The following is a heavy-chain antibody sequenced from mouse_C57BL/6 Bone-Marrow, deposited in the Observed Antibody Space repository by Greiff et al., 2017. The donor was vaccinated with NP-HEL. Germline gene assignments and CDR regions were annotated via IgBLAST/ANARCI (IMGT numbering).Heavy chain of an antibody. Sequence: QVQLQQSGAELARPGASVKLSCKASGYTFTSYGISWVKQRTGQGLEWIGEIYPRSGNTYYNEKFKGKATLTADKSSSTAYMELRSLTSEDSAVYVCARGAGYSNPWFAYWGQGTLVTVSA. CDR3: ARGAGYSNPWFAY. D-gene: IGHD2-5*01. CDR2: IYPRSGNT. CDR1: GYTFTSYG. V-gene: IGHV1-81*01. J-gene: IGHJ3*01.